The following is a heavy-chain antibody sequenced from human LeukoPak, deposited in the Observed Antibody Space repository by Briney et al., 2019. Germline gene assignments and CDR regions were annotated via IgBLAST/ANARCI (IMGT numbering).Heavy chain of an antibody. Sequence: GGSLRHSCAASGFTFSSYWMSWVRQAPGKGLEWVANIKQDGSEKYYVDSVKGRFTISRDNAKNSLYLQMNSLRAEDTAVYYCAREAGDIVVVPAAHRVYYYYGMDVWGQGTTVTVSS. V-gene: IGHV3-7*01. CDR1: GFTFSSYW. CDR2: IKQDGSEK. J-gene: IGHJ6*02. CDR3: AREAGDIVVVPAAHRVYYYYGMDV. D-gene: IGHD2-2*01.